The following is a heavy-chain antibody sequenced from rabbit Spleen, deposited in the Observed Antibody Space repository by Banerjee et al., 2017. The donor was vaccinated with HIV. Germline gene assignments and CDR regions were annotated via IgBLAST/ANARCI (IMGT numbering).Heavy chain of an antibody. D-gene: IGHD2-1*01. CDR1: GFSFSSSYY. CDR2: IYGGSSGST. CDR3: ARGAATMTMVITGYYLYW. J-gene: IGHJ3*01. V-gene: IGHV1S40*01. Sequence: QSLEESGGDLVKPGASLTLTCTASGFSFSSSYYMCWVRQAPGKGLEWIACIYGGSSGSTAYASWAKGGFTISKTSSNTVTLQMTSLTAADTAPYFCARGAATMTMVITGYYLYWWGQGTLVPFS.